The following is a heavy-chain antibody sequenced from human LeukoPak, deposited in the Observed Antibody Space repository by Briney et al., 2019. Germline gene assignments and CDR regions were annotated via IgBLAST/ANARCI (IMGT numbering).Heavy chain of an antibody. V-gene: IGHV3-53*01. CDR3: ARGVLGIIPIDY. D-gene: IGHD3-10*02. Sequence: GGSLRLSCAASGFTVSSTYMAWVRQAPGKGLEWVSFMYSEGNKYYADSVKGRFTISRDNSKNTLYLQMNTLRADDTAVYYCARGVLGIIPIDYWGQGTLVTVSS. J-gene: IGHJ4*02. CDR1: GFTVSSTY. CDR2: MYSEGNK.